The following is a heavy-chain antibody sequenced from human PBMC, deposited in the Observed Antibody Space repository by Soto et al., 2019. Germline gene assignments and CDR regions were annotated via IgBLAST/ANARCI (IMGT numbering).Heavy chain of an antibody. CDR2: INHRGST. CDR1: GGSFSGYY. J-gene: IGHJ4*02. V-gene: IGHV4-34*01. CDR3: ARGRLAFLPSGYSLFDY. Sequence: QVQLQQWGAGLLKPSETLSLTCAVYGGSFSGYYWSWIRQPPGKGLEWIGEINHRGSTNYNPSLKSRVTISVDTSKNQFSLKLSSVTAADTAVYYCARGRLAFLPSGYSLFDYWGQGTLVTVSS. D-gene: IGHD3-22*01.